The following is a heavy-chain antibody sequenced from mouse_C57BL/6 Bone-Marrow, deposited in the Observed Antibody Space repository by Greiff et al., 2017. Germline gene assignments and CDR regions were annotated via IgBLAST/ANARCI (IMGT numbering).Heavy chain of an antibody. V-gene: IGHV1-55*01. CDR2: IYPTSGRT. D-gene: IGHD4-1*01. CDR1: GYNFTSYW. CDR3: ARAGTLGRSFDY. Sequence: QVQLQQPGAELVKPGASVKMSCKASGYNFTSYWITWVKQRPGQGLEWIGDIYPTSGRTNYTEKFKSKAILTVDTSSNTAYLQLSSLTSEDSAVFYCARAGTLGRSFDYWGQATTLTVSS. J-gene: IGHJ2*01.